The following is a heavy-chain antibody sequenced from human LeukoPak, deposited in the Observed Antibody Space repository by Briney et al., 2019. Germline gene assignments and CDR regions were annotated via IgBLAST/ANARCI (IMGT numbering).Heavy chain of an antibody. V-gene: IGHV1-2*02. CDR3: ARSLVGATPFDY. Sequence: ASVKVPCKASGYTFTGYYMHWVRQAPGQGLEWMGWINPNSGGTNYAQKFQGRVTMTRDTSISTAYMELSRLRSDDTAAYYCARSLVGATPFDYWGQGTLVTVSS. D-gene: IGHD1-26*01. CDR1: GYTFTGYY. J-gene: IGHJ4*02. CDR2: INPNSGGT.